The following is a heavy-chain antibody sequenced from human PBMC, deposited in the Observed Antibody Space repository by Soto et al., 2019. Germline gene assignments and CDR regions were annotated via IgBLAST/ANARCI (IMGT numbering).Heavy chain of an antibody. J-gene: IGHJ4*02. CDR1: GLTFSRVS. CDR3: ARVDY. V-gene: IGHV3-21*01. Sequence: GGSLRLSCEASGLTFSRVSMNWVRQVPGKGLEWVASISSASSETWYAASVKGRFITSRDNAQNSLFLQLNSLRPEDSAIYYCARVDYWGPGTQVTVSS. CDR2: ISSASSET.